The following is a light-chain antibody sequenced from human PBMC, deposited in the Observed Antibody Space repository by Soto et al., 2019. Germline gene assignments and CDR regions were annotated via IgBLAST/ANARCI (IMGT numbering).Light chain of an antibody. J-gene: IGLJ1*01. CDR3: SSYAGSNNQV. CDR1: SSDVGGYNY. Sequence: QYALTQPPSASGSPGQSVTNSCTGTSSDVGGYNYVSWYQQHPGRAPKLMIYEVSKRPSGVPDRFSGSKSGNTASLTVSGLQTEDEADYYCSSYAGSNNQVFGTGTKVTVL. V-gene: IGLV2-8*01. CDR2: EVS.